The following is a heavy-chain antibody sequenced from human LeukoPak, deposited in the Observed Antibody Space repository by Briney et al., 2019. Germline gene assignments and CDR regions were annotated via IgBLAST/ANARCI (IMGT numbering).Heavy chain of an antibody. V-gene: IGHV3-33*06. CDR1: GFTFSSYG. CDR2: IWYDGSNK. Sequence: GSLRLSCAASGFTFSSYGMHWVRQAPGKGLEWVAVIWYDGSNKYYADSVKGRFTISRDNSKNTLYLQMNSLRAEDTAVYYCAKGYYYMDVWGKGTTVNVSS. J-gene: IGHJ6*03. CDR3: AKGYYYMDV.